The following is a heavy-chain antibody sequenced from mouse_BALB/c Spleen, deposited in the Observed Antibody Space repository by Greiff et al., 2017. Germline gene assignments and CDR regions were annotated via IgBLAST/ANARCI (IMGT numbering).Heavy chain of an antibody. V-gene: IGHV1S81*02. Sequence: VQLQQPGAELVKPGASVKLSCKASGYTFTSYWMHWVKQRPGQGLEWIGEINPSNGRTNYNEKFKSKATLTVDKSSSTAYMQLSSLTSEDSAVYYCARFYDPPYAMDYWGQGTSVTVSS. J-gene: IGHJ4*01. CDR2: INPSNGRT. D-gene: IGHD2-3*01. CDR3: ARFYDPPYAMDY. CDR1: GYTFTSYW.